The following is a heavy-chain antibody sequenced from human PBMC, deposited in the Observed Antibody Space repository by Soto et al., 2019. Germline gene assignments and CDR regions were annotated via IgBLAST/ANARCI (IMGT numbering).Heavy chain of an antibody. D-gene: IGHD2-21*02. V-gene: IGHV4-34*01. CDR2: INHSGST. CDR1: GGSFSGYY. J-gene: IGHJ4*02. Sequence: SETLFLTCAVYGGSFSGYYWSWIRQPPGKGLEWIGEINHSGSTNYNPSLKSRVTISVDTSKNQFSLKLSSVTAADTAVYYCAREGNIVVVTATTGFDYWGQGTLVTVSS. CDR3: AREGNIVVVTATTGFDY.